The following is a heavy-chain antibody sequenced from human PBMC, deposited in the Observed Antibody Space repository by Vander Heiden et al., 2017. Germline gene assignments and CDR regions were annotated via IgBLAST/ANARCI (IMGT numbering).Heavy chain of an antibody. CDR2: IRRKANNYAT. D-gene: IGHD3-3*01. CDR3: TSHYDFWSGYFKH. V-gene: IGHV3-73*02. CDR1: GFTFSGAT. Sequence: EGQLVESGGGLVQPGGSLKLSCAASGFTFSGATMHWVRQASGKGLEWVGRIRRKANNYATAYAASVKGRFTISRDDSKNTAYLQMNSLKTEDTAVYYCTSHYDFWSGYFKHWGQGTLVTVSS. J-gene: IGHJ4*02.